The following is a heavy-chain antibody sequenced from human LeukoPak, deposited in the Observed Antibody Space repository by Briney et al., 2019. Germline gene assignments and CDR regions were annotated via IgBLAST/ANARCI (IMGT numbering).Heavy chain of an antibody. CDR3: ARDLLSTFGGVPYYFDY. CDR1: GFTFSSYS. CDR2: ISSSSTYI. Sequence: GGSLRLSCAASGFTFSSYSMNWVRQAPGKGLEWVSSISSSSTYIYYADSVKGRFTISRDNARNSLYLHMDSLRAEDTAVYFCARDLLSTFGGVPYYFDYWGQGTLVAVSS. D-gene: IGHD3-16*01. J-gene: IGHJ4*02. V-gene: IGHV3-21*01.